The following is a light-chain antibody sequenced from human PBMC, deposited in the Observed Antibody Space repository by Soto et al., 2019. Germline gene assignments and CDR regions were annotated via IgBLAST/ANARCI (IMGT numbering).Light chain of an antibody. CDR3: ISFTSRNIHV. V-gene: IGLV2-14*03. J-gene: IGLJ1*01. Sequence: QSALTQPASVSGSPGQSITISCIGTISDVGGYNYVSWYQQHPGRAPKLIIYDVTNRPSGISNRFSGSKSGNTASLTISGLQTEDEADYYCISFTSRNIHVLGTGTKVT. CDR2: DVT. CDR1: ISDVGGYNY.